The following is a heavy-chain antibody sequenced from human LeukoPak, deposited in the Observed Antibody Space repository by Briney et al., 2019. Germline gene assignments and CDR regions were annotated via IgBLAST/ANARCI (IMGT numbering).Heavy chain of an antibody. CDR2: IRYDGSNK. V-gene: IGHV3-30*02. CDR3: AKAGGGYCSSTSCHFDY. CDR1: GFTFSSYG. J-gene: IGHJ4*02. Sequence: GGSLRLSCAASGFTFSSYGMHWVRQAPGKGLEWVAFIRYDGSNKYYADSVKGRFTISRDNYKNTLYLQMNSLRAEDTAVYYCAKAGGGYCSSTSCHFDYWGQGTLVTVSS. D-gene: IGHD2-2*01.